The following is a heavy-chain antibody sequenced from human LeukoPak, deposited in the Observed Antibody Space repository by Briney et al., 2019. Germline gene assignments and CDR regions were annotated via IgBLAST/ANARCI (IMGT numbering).Heavy chain of an antibody. V-gene: IGHV1-18*01. CDR3: ARDPVGATTRGNWFDH. D-gene: IGHD1-26*01. CDR2: ISAYNGNT. J-gene: IGHJ5*02. CDR1: GYTFTSYG. Sequence: GASVKVSCKASGYTFTSYGISWVRQAPGQGLEWMGWISAYNGNTNYAQKLQGRVTMTTDTSTSTAYMELRSLRSDDTAVYYCARDPVGATTRGNWFDHWGQGTLVTVSS.